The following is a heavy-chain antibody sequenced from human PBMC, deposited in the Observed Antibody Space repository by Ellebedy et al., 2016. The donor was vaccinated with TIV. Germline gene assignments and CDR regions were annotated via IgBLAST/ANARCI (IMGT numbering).Heavy chain of an antibody. J-gene: IGHJ4*02. Sequence: GGSLRLSCAVSGFGVSANYLSWVRQAPGKGLEWVSIIYSAGNTYHADSVKGRFTISRDTSKNMVYLQMNSLRAEDTAVYYCARVDRGLAFDYWGRGTLVTVSS. V-gene: IGHV3-53*01. CDR2: IYSAGNT. CDR3: ARVDRGLAFDY. CDR1: GFGVSANY. D-gene: IGHD3-22*01.